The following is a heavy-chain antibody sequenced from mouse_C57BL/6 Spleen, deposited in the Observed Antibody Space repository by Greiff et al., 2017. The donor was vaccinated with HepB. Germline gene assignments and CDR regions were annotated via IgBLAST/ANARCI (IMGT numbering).Heavy chain of an antibody. J-gene: IGHJ2*01. CDR3: ARNGDEVYFCY. Sequence: VQLVESGPELVQPGASVKISCKASGYAFSSSWMHWVKQRPGKGLEWIGRIYPGDGATNYNGKFKGKDNLTANKSSRTAYMQLSSPTAEDSAVYFCARNGDEVYFCYWGKGTTLTVS. CDR1: GYAFSSSW. V-gene: IGHV1-82*01. CDR2: IYPGDGAT. D-gene: IGHD4-1*01.